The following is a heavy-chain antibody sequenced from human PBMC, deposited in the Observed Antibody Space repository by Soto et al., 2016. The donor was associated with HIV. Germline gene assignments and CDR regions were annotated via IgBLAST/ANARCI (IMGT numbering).Heavy chain of an antibody. V-gene: IGHV3-21*01. D-gene: IGHD3-22*01. CDR3: GRGSATHDXDSRGYLSA. J-gene: IGHJ5*02. CDR1: GFTFSSYT. CDR2: IRTSSDSL. Sequence: EVQLVESGGGLVKPGESLRLSCAASGFTFSSYTMNWVRQAPGKGLEWVSSIRTSSDSLYYADSVKGRFTISRDNAKNSVYLQMSSLRAEDTAVYFCGRGSATHDXDSRGYLSAWGRGTLVTVSS.